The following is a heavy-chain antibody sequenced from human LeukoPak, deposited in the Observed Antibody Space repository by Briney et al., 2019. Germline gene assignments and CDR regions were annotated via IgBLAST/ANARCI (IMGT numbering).Heavy chain of an antibody. CDR3: ARVSTDYDILTGYPILYFDY. V-gene: IGHV1-18*01. D-gene: IGHD3-9*01. CDR2: ISAYNGNT. Sequence: GASVKVSCKASGYTFTSYGISWVRQAPGQGLEWMGWISAYNGNTNYAQKLQGRVTMTTDTSTSTAYMELRSLRSDDAAVYYCARVSTDYDILTGYPILYFDYWGQGTLVTVSS. J-gene: IGHJ4*02. CDR1: GYTFTSYG.